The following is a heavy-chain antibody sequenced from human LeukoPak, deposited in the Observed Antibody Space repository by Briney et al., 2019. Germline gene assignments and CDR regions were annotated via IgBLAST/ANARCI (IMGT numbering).Heavy chain of an antibody. Sequence: PGGSLRLSCAASGFTFSNFWMHWVRQAPGKGLVWVALIYGDGSTTGHADSVKGRFTTSRDNAKNTLFLQMNSLRAEDTAVYYCTRDFDFSSAIWGQGTLVTVSS. D-gene: IGHD3-3*01. CDR3: TRDFDFSSAI. CDR2: IYGDGSTT. J-gene: IGHJ4*02. V-gene: IGHV3-74*01. CDR1: GFTFSNFW.